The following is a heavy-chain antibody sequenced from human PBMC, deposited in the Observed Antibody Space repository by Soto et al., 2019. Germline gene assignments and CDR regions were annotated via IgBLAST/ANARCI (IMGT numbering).Heavy chain of an antibody. CDR2: INSDGSST. CDR3: ARDGGIAEAGDYYYYGMDV. D-gene: IGHD6-13*01. Sequence: GGSLRLSCAASGFTFSSYWMHWVRQAPGKGLVWVSRINSDGSSTSYADSVKGRFTISRDNAKNTLYLQMNSLRAEDTAVYYCARDGGIAEAGDYYYYGMDVWGQGTTVTVSS. V-gene: IGHV3-74*01. CDR1: GFTFSSYW. J-gene: IGHJ6*02.